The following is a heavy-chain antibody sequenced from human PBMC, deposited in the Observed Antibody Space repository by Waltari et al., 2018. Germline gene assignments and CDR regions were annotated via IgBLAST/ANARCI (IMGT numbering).Heavy chain of an antibody. CDR2: IYHSGST. J-gene: IGHJ4*02. Sequence: QVQLQESGPGLVKPSETLSLTCAVSGYSISSGYYWGWLRQPPGKGLEWIGSIYHSGSTYYNPSLKSRVTISVDTSKNQFSLKLSSVTAADTAVYYCARLRSSSWYSDYRGQGTLVTVSS. D-gene: IGHD6-13*01. V-gene: IGHV4-38-2*01. CDR1: GYSISSGYY. CDR3: ARLRSSSWYSDY.